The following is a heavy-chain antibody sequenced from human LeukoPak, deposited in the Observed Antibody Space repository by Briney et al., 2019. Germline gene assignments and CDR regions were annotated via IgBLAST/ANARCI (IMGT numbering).Heavy chain of an antibody. CDR1: GFTFSSYA. V-gene: IGHV3-23*01. Sequence: GGSLRLSCAASGFTFSSYAMSWVRQAPGKGLEWVSAISGSGGSTYYADSVKGRFTISRDNSKNTLHLQMNSLRAEDTAVYYCAKLDKAYGSGSYPLSYFDYWGQGTLVTVSS. J-gene: IGHJ4*02. CDR3: AKLDKAYGSGSYPLSYFDY. CDR2: ISGSGGST. D-gene: IGHD3-10*01.